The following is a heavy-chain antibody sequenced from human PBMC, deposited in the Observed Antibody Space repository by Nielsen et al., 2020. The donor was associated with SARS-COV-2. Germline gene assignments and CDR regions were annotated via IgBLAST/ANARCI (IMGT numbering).Heavy chain of an antibody. Sequence: SETLSLTCTVSGGSVSSGTYYWSWIRQPPGKGLEWIGYIFYRGNTNYNPSLKSRVTISVDTSKNQFSLKVSSVTAADTAVYYCARTPSSGWPYYYYYMDVWGKGTTVTVSS. V-gene: IGHV4-61*01. CDR2: IFYRGNT. D-gene: IGHD6-19*01. CDR1: GGSVSSGTYY. J-gene: IGHJ6*03. CDR3: ARTPSSGWPYYYYYMDV.